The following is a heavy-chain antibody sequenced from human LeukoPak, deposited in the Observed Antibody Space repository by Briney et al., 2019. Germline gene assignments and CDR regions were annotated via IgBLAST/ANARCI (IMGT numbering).Heavy chain of an antibody. J-gene: IGHJ5*02. V-gene: IGHV3-64*01. CDR2: ISSDGRNT. CDR3: ARDPGSGSYWFDP. CDR1: GFTFSYYA. Sequence: GGSLRLSCAASGFTFSYYAMHWVRQAPGKGLEYVSAISSDGRNTYYANSVKGRFTISRDNSKNTLYLQMGSLRAEDMAVYYCARDPGSGSYWFDPWGQGTLVTVSS. D-gene: IGHD3-10*01.